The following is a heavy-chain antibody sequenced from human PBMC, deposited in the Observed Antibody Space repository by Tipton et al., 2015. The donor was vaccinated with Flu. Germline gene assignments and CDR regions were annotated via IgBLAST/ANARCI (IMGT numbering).Heavy chain of an antibody. J-gene: IGHJ4*02. Sequence: LRLSCTASGFTFSRYAMSWVRQAPGKGLEWIGSIYYSGSTYYNPSLKSRVTISVDTSKNQFSLKLSSVTAADTAVYYCAREDYVWGSYRFDYWGQGTLVTVPS. CDR3: AREDYVWGSYRFDY. CDR1: GFTFSRYA. V-gene: IGHV4-39*07. CDR2: IYYSGST. D-gene: IGHD3-16*02.